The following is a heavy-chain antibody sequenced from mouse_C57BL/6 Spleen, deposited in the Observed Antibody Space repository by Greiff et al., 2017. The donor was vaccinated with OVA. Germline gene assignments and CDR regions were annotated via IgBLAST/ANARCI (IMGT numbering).Heavy chain of an antibody. V-gene: IGHV1-42*01. CDR2: INPSTGGT. D-gene: IGHD1-1*01. J-gene: IGHJ1*03. Sequence: VQLQQSGPELVKPGASVKISCKASGYSFTGYYMNWVKQSPEKSLEWIGEINPSTGGTTYNQKFKAKATLTVDKSSSTAYMQLKSLTSEDSAVDYGARWGDYGSSYWYFDVWGTGTTVTVSS. CDR3: ARWGDYGSSYWYFDV. CDR1: GYSFTGYY.